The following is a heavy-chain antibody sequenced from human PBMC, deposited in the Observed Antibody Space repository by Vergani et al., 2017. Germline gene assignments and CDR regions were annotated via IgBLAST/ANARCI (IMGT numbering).Heavy chain of an antibody. Sequence: QVQLVQSGAEVKKPGASVKVSCKASGYTFTGYYMHWVRQAPGQALEWMGWITPFNGNTNYAQKFQDRVTITRDRSMSTAYMELSSLRSEDTAMYYCALAESRTSGINSVCITTETGSWFDPWGQGTLVTVSS. V-gene: IGHV1-45*02. CDR1: GYTFTGYY. D-gene: IGHD2-2*01. CDR3: ALAESRTSGINSVCITTETGSWFDP. CDR2: ITPFNGNT. J-gene: IGHJ5*02.